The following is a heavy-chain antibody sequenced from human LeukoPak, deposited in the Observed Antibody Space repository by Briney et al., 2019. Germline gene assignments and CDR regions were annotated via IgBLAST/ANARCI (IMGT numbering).Heavy chain of an antibody. CDR3: ARERVAGHSGFDY. CDR2: IYYSGST. CDR1: GGSISSGDYY. J-gene: IGHJ4*02. Sequence: SQTLSLTCTVSGGSISSGDYYWSWIRQPPGKGLEWIGYIYYSGSTNYNPSLKSRVTISVDTSKNQFSLKLSSVTAADTAVYYCARERVAGHSGFDYWGQGTLVTVSS. V-gene: IGHV4-61*08. D-gene: IGHD6-19*01.